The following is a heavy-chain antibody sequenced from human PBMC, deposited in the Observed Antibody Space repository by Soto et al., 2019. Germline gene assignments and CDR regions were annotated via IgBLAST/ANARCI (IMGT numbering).Heavy chain of an antibody. V-gene: IGHV4-31*03. Sequence: SETLSLTCTVSGGSISSGGYYWSWIRQHPGKGLEWIGYIYYSGSTYYNPSLKSRVTISVDTSKNQFSLKLSSVTAADTAVYYCARGTPRHYDFWSGYSNWFDPWGQGTLVTVSS. CDR1: GGSISSGGYY. J-gene: IGHJ5*02. CDR2: IYYSGST. CDR3: ARGTPRHYDFWSGYSNWFDP. D-gene: IGHD3-3*01.